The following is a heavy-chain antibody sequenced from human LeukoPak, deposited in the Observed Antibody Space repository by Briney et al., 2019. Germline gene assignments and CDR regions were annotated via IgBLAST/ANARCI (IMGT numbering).Heavy chain of an antibody. Sequence: GGSLRLSCAASGFTFSNAWMSWVRQAPGKGLEWVGRTKSKTDGGTTDYAAPVKGRFTISRDDSKNTLYLQMNSLKTEDTAVYYCTTEVLRFLEWSLPWGQGTLVTVSS. CDR2: TKSKTDGGTT. CDR3: TTEVLRFLEWSLP. CDR1: GFTFSNAW. V-gene: IGHV3-15*01. J-gene: IGHJ5*02. D-gene: IGHD3-3*01.